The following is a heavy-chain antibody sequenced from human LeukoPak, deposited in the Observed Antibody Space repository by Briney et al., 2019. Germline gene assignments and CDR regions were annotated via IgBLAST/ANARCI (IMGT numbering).Heavy chain of an antibody. D-gene: IGHD3-22*01. Sequence: GGSLRLSCAASGFTVSRSYISWVRQAPGKGLEWVSVIYTSGSTYYADSVKGRFTISRDNSKNTLYLQMNSLRAEDTAVYYCARAPFYFDSSNYPYFDHWGQGTLVTVSS. CDR1: GFTVSRSY. V-gene: IGHV3-53*01. CDR3: ARAPFYFDSSNYPYFDH. CDR2: IYTSGST. J-gene: IGHJ4*02.